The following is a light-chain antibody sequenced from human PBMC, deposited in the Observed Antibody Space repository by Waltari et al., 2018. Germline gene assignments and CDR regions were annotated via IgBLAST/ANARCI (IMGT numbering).Light chain of an antibody. Sequence: DIVMTQSPDSVAVSLGERATIHCRSSQNILSSSDNKNYLVWYQQKPGQPPKLLISWASTRESGFPDRFIGSGSGTDFTLTISSLQAEDVAVYYCQQCYHLPSFGGGTRVEIK. CDR2: WAS. J-gene: IGKJ4*01. V-gene: IGKV4-1*01. CDR1: QNILSSSDNKNY. CDR3: QQCYHLPS.